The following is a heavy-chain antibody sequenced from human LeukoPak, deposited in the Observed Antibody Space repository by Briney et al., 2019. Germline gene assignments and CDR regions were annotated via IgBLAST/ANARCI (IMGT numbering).Heavy chain of an antibody. V-gene: IGHV4-31*03. D-gene: IGHD1-14*01. J-gene: IGHJ6*02. CDR2: IYYTGST. Sequence: PSETLSLTCTVSGGSISSGGYFWTWIRQHPGKGLEWIGHIYYTGSTYYNPSLKSRVTVSVGTSKNQFSLKLSSVTAADTAVYYCARGENDDRYYYGMDVWGQGTTVTVSS. CDR3: ARGENDDRYYYGMDV. CDR1: GGSISSGGYF.